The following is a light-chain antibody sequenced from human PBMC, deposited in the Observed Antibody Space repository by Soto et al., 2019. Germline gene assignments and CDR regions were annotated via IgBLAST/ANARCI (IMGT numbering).Light chain of an antibody. Sequence: EIVMTQSPATLSVSPGERATLSCRASQSVSSNLAWYQQKPGQAPRLIIYGTYIRATGITARFSGSGSGTEFTLSISSLQSEDFAFYYCEQYNDWPPWTCGQGTKVEIK. V-gene: IGKV3-15*01. CDR3: EQYNDWPPWT. J-gene: IGKJ1*01. CDR2: GTY. CDR1: QSVSSN.